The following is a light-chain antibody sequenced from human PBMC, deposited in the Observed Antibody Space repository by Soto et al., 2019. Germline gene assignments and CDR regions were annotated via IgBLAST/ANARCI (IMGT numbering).Light chain of an antibody. J-gene: IGLJ2*01. Sequence: QSALTQPASVSGSPGQSITMSCSGTSSDVGNYNYVSWYQQHPGKAPKLIIFDVSNRPSGIPNRFSGSKSGNTASLTISGLQAEDEGDYYCSSYTSTSIVIFGGGTQLTVL. CDR2: DVS. V-gene: IGLV2-14*01. CDR3: SSYTSTSIVI. CDR1: SSDVGNYNY.